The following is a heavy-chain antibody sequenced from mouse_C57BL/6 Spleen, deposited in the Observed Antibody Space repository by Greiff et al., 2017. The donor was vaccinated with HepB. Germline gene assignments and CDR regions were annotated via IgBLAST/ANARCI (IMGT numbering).Heavy chain of an antibody. V-gene: IGHV1-64*01. J-gene: IGHJ3*01. D-gene: IGHD3-2*02. Sequence: QVQLQQPGAELVKPGASVKLSCKASGYTFTSYWMHWVKQRPGQGLEWIGMIQPNSGSTNYNEKFKSKATLTVDKSSSTAYMQLSSLTSEDSAVYYCARDSSGPAWFAYWGQGTLVTVSA. CDR1: GYTFTSYW. CDR2: IQPNSGST. CDR3: ARDSSGPAWFAY.